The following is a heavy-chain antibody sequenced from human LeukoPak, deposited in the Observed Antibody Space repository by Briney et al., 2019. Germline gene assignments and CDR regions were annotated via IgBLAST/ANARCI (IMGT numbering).Heavy chain of an antibody. CDR3: TTSRRLLWFGELFDY. CDR2: IKSKTDGGTT. V-gene: IGHV3-15*01. CDR1: GFTFSSYA. Sequence: KPGGSLRLSCAASGFTFSSYAMSWVRQAPGKGLEWVGRIKSKTDGGTTDYAAPVKGRFTISRDDSKNTLYLQMNSLKTEDTAVYYCTTSRRLLWFGELFDYWGQGTLVTVSS. D-gene: IGHD3-10*01. J-gene: IGHJ4*02.